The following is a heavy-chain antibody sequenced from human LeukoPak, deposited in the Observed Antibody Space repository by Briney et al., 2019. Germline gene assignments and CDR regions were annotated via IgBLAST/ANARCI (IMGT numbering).Heavy chain of an antibody. CDR1: GYTFTSYY. CDR2: INPSGGST. CDR3: ARAPTPIHDFWSGSFTATDY. J-gene: IGHJ4*02. V-gene: IGHV1-46*01. D-gene: IGHD3-3*01. Sequence: GASVKVSCKASGYTFTSYYMHWVRQAPGQGLEWMGIINPSGGSTSYAQKFQGRVTMTRDTSTSTVYMELSSLRSEDTAVYYCARAPTPIHDFWSGSFTATDYWGQGTLVTVSS.